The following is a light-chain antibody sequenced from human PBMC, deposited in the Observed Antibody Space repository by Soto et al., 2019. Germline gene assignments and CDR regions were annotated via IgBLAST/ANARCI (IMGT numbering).Light chain of an antibody. CDR2: GAS. Sequence: IQMTQSPSSLSAYVGDRDTITCRASQSINTYLNWYQQKPGKVPQPLIYGASTLHRGVPSRFSGSGSGTDFTLTISSLQSEDFASYFCQHTFNSPPWTFGQGTKVDIK. J-gene: IGKJ1*01. CDR1: QSINTY. CDR3: QHTFNSPPWT. V-gene: IGKV1-39*01.